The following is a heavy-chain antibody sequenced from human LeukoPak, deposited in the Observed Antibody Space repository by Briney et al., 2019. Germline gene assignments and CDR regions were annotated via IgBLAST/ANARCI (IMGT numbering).Heavy chain of an antibody. CDR3: ARAMTTEANDY. V-gene: IGHV3-48*01. Sequence: GGSLRLSCAVSGFTFRSYSMNWVRQAPGKGLEWVSYISSSSTTIYYADSVKRRFTVSRDNAKNSLYLQMNNLKVEDTAVYYCARAMTTEANDYWGQGTLVTVSS. D-gene: IGHD4-11*01. CDR2: ISSSSTTI. CDR1: GFTFRSYS. J-gene: IGHJ4*02.